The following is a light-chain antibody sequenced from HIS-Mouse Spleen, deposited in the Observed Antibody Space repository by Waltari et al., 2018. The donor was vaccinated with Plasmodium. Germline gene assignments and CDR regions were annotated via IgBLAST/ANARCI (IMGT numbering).Light chain of an antibody. CDR2: EGS. V-gene: IGLV2-23*01. CDR3: CSYAGSSTYV. CDR1: SSAFGSYNL. J-gene: IGLJ1*01. Sequence: QSALTQPASVSGSPGQSITISCTGSSSAFGSYNLVSWDQQHPGKAPKLLIYEGSKRPPGVSNRFSGSKSGNTASLTISGLQAEDEADYYCCSYAGSSTYVFGTGTKVTVL.